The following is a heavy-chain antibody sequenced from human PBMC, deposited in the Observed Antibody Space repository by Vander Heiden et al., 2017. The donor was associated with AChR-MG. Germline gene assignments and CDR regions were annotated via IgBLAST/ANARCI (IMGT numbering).Heavy chain of an antibody. CDR2: INPNSGGT. D-gene: IGHD6-13*01. CDR1: GYTFTGYY. J-gene: IGHJ4*02. CDR3: ARDRYSLEDPIAAAGTPAF. Sequence: QVQLVQSGAEVKKPGASVKVSCKASGYTFTGYYMHWVRQAPGQGLEWMGWINPNSGGTNYAQKFQGRVTMTRDTSISTAYMELSRLRSDDTAVYYCARDRYSLEDPIAAAGTPAFWGQGTLVTVSS. V-gene: IGHV1-2*02.